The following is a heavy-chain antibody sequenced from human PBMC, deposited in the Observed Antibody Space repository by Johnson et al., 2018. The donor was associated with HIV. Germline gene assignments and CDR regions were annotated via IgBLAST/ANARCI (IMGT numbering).Heavy chain of an antibody. CDR2: IYSGGST. CDR1: GFTVSSNY. J-gene: IGHJ3*02. V-gene: IGHV3-66*02. D-gene: IGHD3-22*01. CDR3: VRRFYDSSAFDI. Sequence: EVQLVESGGGVAQPGGSLRLSCAASGFTVSSNYMSWVRQAPGKGLEWVSVIYSGGSTYYADSVMGRFTISRDNSKTTLFLQMNSLRADDTAVYYCVRRFYDSSAFDIWGQGTLVTVAA.